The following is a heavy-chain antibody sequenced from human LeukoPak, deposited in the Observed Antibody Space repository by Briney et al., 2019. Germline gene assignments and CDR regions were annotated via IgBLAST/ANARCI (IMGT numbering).Heavy chain of an antibody. J-gene: IGHJ6*03. V-gene: IGHV4-59*02. CDR3: GRMWAAGVYYYYYMDV. Sequence: SETLSLTCRVFGGSVLNHYWSWLRQSPGKGLEWIWYTYSNGRTNYNASFQSRVNISVDTSENQFSLRLTSVTAADTAVYCCGRMWAAGVYYYYYMDVWGKGTTVSISS. CDR2: TYSNGRT. D-gene: IGHD6-13*01. CDR1: GGSVLNHY.